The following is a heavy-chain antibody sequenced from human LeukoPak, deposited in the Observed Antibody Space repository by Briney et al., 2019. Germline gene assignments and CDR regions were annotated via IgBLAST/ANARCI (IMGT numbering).Heavy chain of an antibody. V-gene: IGHV3-21*01. D-gene: IGHD3-16*01. CDR2: ISSSSSYI. CDR3: ARDKASVWRPFDY. CDR1: GFTFSSYS. Sequence: PGGSLRLACAASGFTFSSYSMTWVRQAPGKGLEWVSSISSSSSYIYYADSVKGRFTISRDNAKNSLYLQMNSLRAEDTAVYYCARDKASVWRPFDYWGQGTLVTVSS. J-gene: IGHJ4*02.